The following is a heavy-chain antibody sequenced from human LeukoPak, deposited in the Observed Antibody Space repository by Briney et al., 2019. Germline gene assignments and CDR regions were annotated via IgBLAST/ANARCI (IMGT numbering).Heavy chain of an antibody. CDR3: ARVTSGVTPDY. J-gene: IGHJ4*02. CDR2: IYYSGST. CDR1: GGSISSGDYY. D-gene: IGHD4-23*01. Sequence: SETLSLTCTVSGGSISSGDYYWGWIRQPPGKGLEWIGYIYYSGSTYYNPSLKSRVTISVDTSKNQFSLKLSSVTAADTAVYYCARVTSGVTPDYWGQGTLVTVSS. V-gene: IGHV4-30-4*08.